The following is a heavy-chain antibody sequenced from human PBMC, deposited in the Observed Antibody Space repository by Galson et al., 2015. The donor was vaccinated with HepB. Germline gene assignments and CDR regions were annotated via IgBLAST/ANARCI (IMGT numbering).Heavy chain of an antibody. CDR2: MSYAGTNK. D-gene: IGHD4-17*01. V-gene: IGHV3-30-3*01. CDR1: GFTFSSYA. CDR3: ARMGDYGDYLDY. Sequence: SLRLSCAASGFTFSSYAMHWVRQAPGKGLEWVAVMSYAGTNKYYADSVKGRFTISRDNSKNTLYLQMNSLRAEDTAVYYCARMGDYGDYLDYWGQGTLVTVSS. J-gene: IGHJ4*02.